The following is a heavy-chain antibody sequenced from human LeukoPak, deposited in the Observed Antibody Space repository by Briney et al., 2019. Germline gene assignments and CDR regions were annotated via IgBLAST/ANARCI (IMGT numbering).Heavy chain of an antibody. Sequence: ASVKVSCKASGYTFASYYMHWVRQAPGQGLEWMGWINPNSGGTNYAQKFQGRVTMTRDTSISTAYMELSRLRSDDTAVYYCARRGYCSSTSCGWFDPWGQGTLVTVSS. J-gene: IGHJ5*02. CDR2: INPNSGGT. V-gene: IGHV1-2*02. CDR3: ARRGYCSSTSCGWFDP. D-gene: IGHD2-2*01. CDR1: GYTFASYY.